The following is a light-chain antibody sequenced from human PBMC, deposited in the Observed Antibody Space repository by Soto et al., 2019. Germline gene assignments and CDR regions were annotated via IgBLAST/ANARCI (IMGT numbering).Light chain of an antibody. CDR1: QAVRSD. J-gene: IGKJ1*01. V-gene: IGKV1-17*01. CDR2: TAS. CDR3: LQHYTYPWT. Sequence: DIQMTQSPSSLSASVGDSVTITCRASQAVRSDVGWYQQKPGRAPKRLIFTASILHSGVPSRFRGSGSRTEFTLTINSLQPEDFATYYCLQHYTYPWTFGQGTKVEIK.